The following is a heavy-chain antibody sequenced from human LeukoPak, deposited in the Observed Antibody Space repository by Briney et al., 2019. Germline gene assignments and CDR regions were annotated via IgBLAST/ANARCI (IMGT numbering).Heavy chain of an antibody. CDR2: ISRSGSTK. CDR3: ARVLRYCSGGSCYLSY. V-gene: IGHV3-11*01. Sequence: GGSLRLSCAASGFTFSDYNMRWIRQAPGKGLEWVLSISRSGSTKYYADSVKGRFTISRDNAKNSLFLQMNSLRAEDTAVYYCARVLRYCSGGSCYLSYWGQGTLVTVSS. CDR1: GFTFSDYN. D-gene: IGHD2-15*01. J-gene: IGHJ4*02.